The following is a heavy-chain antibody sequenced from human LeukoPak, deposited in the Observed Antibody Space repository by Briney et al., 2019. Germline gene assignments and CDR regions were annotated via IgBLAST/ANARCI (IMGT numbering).Heavy chain of an antibody. J-gene: IGHJ4*02. V-gene: IGHV1-24*01. Sequence: ASVKVSCKVSGYTLTELSMHWVRQVPGEGLEWMGGFDPEDGETIYAQKFQGRVIMTEDTSTDTAYMELSSLRSEDTAMYYCATRVRAYCGGDCYYLDYWGQGTLVTVSS. D-gene: IGHD2-21*02. CDR2: FDPEDGET. CDR1: GYTLTELS. CDR3: ATRVRAYCGGDCYYLDY.